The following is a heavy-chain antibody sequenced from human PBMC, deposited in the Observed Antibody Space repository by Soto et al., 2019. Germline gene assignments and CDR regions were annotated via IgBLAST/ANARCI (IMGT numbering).Heavy chain of an antibody. CDR3: ARDVGGFKAMFDY. J-gene: IGHJ4*02. CDR1: GFIFSDYG. V-gene: IGHV3-23*01. D-gene: IGHD5-12*01. Sequence: GESLKISCAASGFIFSDYGMGWVRQTPGKGLEWVSTISGDGYNTHYADSVAGRFTISRDNSKNTLYLQMNSLRAEDTARYYCARDVGGFKAMFDYWGQGTQVTVSS. CDR2: ISGDGYNT.